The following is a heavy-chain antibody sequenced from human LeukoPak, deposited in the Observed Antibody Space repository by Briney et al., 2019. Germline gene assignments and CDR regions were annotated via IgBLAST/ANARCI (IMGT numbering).Heavy chain of an antibody. V-gene: IGHV1-2*02. D-gene: IGHD6-19*01. Sequence: GASVKVSCKASGYTFTGYYLNWLRQAPGQGPEWMGWINPNSGGTNYAQNFQGRVTMTRDTSISTAYMELSRLRSDDAAVYCCARVYTAGWYFWGYWGQGTLVTVSS. J-gene: IGHJ4*02. CDR2: INPNSGGT. CDR1: GYTFTGYY. CDR3: ARVYTAGWYFWGY.